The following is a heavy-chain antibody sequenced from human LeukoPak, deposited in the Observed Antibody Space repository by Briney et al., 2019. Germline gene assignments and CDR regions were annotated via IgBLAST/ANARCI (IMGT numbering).Heavy chain of an antibody. J-gene: IGHJ6*03. Sequence: RAGGSLRLSCAASGFTFSNHAMNWVRQDPGKGLEWHSGVSDTGVKTYYADSVKGRFTISRDNSKTTLYLQINSLRADDTAVYYCAKAGGSGSYFYYYIDVWGKGTTVTVSS. CDR3: AKAGGSGSYFYYYIDV. CDR1: GFTFSNHA. D-gene: IGHD3-10*01. CDR2: VSDTGVKT. V-gene: IGHV3-23*01.